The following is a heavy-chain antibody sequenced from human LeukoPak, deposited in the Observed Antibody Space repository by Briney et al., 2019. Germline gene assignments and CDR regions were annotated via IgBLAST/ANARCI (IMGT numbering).Heavy chain of an antibody. CDR3: AKDGDYYGSVNAFDI. J-gene: IGHJ3*02. CDR1: GFTFSSYG. CDR2: IRYDGSNK. D-gene: IGHD3-10*01. Sequence: GGSLRLSCAASGFTFSSYGMHWVRQAPGKGLEWVAFIRYDGSNKYYADSVKGRFTISRDNSKNTLYLQMNSLTAEDTAVYYCAKDGDYYGSVNAFDIWGQGTMVTVSS. V-gene: IGHV3-30*02.